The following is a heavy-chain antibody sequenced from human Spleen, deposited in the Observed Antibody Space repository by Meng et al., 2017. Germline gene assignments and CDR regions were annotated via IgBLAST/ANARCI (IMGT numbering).Heavy chain of an antibody. V-gene: IGHV3-20*04. CDR1: GFTFDDYG. CDR3: AATVYYYGSGSYYKGVYWYFDL. J-gene: IGHJ2*01. CDR2: INWNGGST. Sequence: GESLKISCAASGFTFDDYGMSWVRQAPGKGLEWVSGINWNGGSTGYADSVKGRFTISRDNAKNSLYLQMNSLRAEDTAVYYCAATVYYYGSGSYYKGVYWYFDLWGRGTLVTVSS. D-gene: IGHD3-10*01.